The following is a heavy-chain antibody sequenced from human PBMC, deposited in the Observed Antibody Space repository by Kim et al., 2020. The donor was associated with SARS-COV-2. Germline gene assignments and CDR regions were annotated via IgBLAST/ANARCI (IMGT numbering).Heavy chain of an antibody. J-gene: IGHJ1*01. CDR2: VINVGTT. CDR1: GASITSFH. CDR3: ATQLGDSQSSHTLDS. Sequence: SETLSLTCTVSGASITSFHWSFIRQSPGKGLEWIAEVINVGTTDYNPSLQSRVTLSIDTSKNQVSLRLTSVTAADTALYYCATQLGDSQSSHTLDSWGRGTRLPVSS. D-gene: IGHD2-21*02. V-gene: IGHV4-59*08.